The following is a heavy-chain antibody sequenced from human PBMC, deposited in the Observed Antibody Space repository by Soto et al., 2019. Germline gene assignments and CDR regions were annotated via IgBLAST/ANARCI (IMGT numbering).Heavy chain of an antibody. CDR3: AREKGDRHCFDI. CDR1: GFSVSNNH. D-gene: IGHD3-16*01. V-gene: IGHV3-53*04. CDR2: VYSGGST. J-gene: IGHJ2*01. Sequence: ELQLVESGGGLVQPGESLRLSCAASGFSVSNNHMSWVRQAPGKGLECVSVVYSGGSTYYADSVKGRFTISRDKSRNTLYLETNSLRPEDTAVYFCAREKGDRHCFDIWGRGTLVTVSS.